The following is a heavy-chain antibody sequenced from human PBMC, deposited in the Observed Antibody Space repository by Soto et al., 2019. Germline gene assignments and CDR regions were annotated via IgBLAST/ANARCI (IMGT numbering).Heavy chain of an antibody. CDR1: GKSFDNFA. V-gene: IGHV1-3*01. Sequence: QVQLVQSGAEVKKPGASVRLSCKVSGKSFDNFAVHWVRQTPGQRPEWMGRINVGDDKTKYSEKFQGRVIVSYDTSATTAYTALRALSSEATAVYYCARAKYDYIWGSYHPFDQWAQGAQVTVAS. CDR3: ARAKYDYIWGSYHPFDQ. D-gene: IGHD3-16*02. CDR2: INVGDDKT. J-gene: IGHJ4*02.